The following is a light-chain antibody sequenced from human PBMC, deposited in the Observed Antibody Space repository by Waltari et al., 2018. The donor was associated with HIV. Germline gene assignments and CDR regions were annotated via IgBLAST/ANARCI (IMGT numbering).Light chain of an antibody. CDR2: GNS. V-gene: IGLV1-40*01. Sequence: QSVLTQPPSVSGAPGPRVTISCTASSSNIGAGYGVHWYQHLPGTVPTLLLYGNSDRPSGVPDRFSVSKSGTSASLAITGLQAEDEAHYYCQSYDSSLSGWVFGGGTKLTVL. CDR1: SSNIGAGYG. CDR3: QSYDSSLSGWV. J-gene: IGLJ3*02.